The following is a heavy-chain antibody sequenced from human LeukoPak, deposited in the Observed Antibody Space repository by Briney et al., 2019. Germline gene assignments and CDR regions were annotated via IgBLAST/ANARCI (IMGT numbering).Heavy chain of an antibody. CDR2: ISSSGSTI. J-gene: IGHJ4*02. CDR1: GFTFSDYY. V-gene: IGHV3-11*01. D-gene: IGHD3-9*01. Sequence: GGSLRFSCAASGFTFSDYYMSWIRQAPGKGLEWVSYISSSGSTIYYADSVKGRFTISRDNAKNSLYLQMNSLRAEDTAVYYCARIPLLRYFDWFLDYWGQGTLVTVSS. CDR3: ARIPLLRYFDWFLDY.